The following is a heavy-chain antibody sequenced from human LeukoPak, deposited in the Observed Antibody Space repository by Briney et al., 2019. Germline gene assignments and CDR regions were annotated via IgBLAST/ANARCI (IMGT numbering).Heavy chain of an antibody. Sequence: GGSLRLSCAASGFTFSSYAMSWARPAPGKGLEWVSSISGSSSYIYYADSLKGRFTISRDNSKNSLYLQMNSLRAEDTAVYYCARLPGDYWGQGTLVTVSS. J-gene: IGHJ4*02. CDR3: ARLPGDY. V-gene: IGHV3-21*01. CDR1: GFTFSSYA. CDR2: ISGSSSYI.